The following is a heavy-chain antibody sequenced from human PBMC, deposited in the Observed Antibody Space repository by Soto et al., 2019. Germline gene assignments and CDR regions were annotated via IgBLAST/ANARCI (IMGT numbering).Heavy chain of an antibody. CDR3: ASVVVGYSGYDSWYYFDY. D-gene: IGHD5-12*01. V-gene: IGHV3-23*01. J-gene: IGHJ4*02. CDR1: GFTFNSYA. CDR2: ISGSGATT. Sequence: PGGSLRLSCAASGFTFNSYAMNWVRQAPGKGLEWVSYISGSGATTYNADSVKGRFTISRHNSKNTLYLQMNSLRAEDTAVYYCASVVVGYSGYDSWYYFDYWGQGTLVTAPQ.